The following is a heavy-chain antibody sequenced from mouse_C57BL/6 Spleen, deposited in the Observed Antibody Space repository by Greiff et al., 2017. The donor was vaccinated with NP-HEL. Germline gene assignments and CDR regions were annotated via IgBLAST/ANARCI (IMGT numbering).Heavy chain of an antibody. V-gene: IGHV1-50*01. Sequence: QVQLQQPGAELVKPGASVKLSCKASGYTFTSYWMQWVKQRPGQGLEWIGEIDPSDSYTNYNQKFKGKATLTVDTSSSTAYMQLSSLTSEDSAVYYCARSTRGREGDYWGQGTTLTVSS. CDR3: ARSTRGREGDY. CDR1: GYTFTSYW. J-gene: IGHJ2*01. CDR2: IDPSDSYT.